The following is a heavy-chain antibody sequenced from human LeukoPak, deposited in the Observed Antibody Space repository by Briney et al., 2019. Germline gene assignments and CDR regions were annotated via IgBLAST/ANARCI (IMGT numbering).Heavy chain of an antibody. J-gene: IGHJ4*02. Sequence: GGSLRLSCAASGFTFDDYAMHWVRQAPGKGLEWVSGISWNSGSIGYADSVKGRFTISRDNAKNSLYLQMNSLRAEDTALYDCAGGYDLFGLFDYWGQGTLVTVSS. CDR1: GFTFDDYA. CDR2: ISWNSGSI. CDR3: AGGYDLFGLFDY. V-gene: IGHV3-9*01. D-gene: IGHD5-12*01.